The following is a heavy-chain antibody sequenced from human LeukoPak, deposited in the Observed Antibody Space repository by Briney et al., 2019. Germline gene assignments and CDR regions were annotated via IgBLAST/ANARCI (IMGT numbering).Heavy chain of an antibody. V-gene: IGHV1-69*05. D-gene: IGHD3-22*01. CDR3: ARDGSRDSSGSFDY. CDR1: GYTFSSYA. Sequence: ASVKVSCKASGYTFSSYAISWVRQAPGQGLEWMGGIIPIFGTANYAQKFQGRVTITTDESTSTAYMELSSLRSEDTAVYYCARDGSRDSSGSFDYWGQGTLVTVSS. CDR2: IIPIFGTA. J-gene: IGHJ4*02.